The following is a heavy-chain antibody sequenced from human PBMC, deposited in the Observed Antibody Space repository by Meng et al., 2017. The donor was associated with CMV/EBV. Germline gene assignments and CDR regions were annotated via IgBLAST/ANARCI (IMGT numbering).Heavy chain of an antibody. D-gene: IGHD3-3*01. CDR3: ARDAYYDFWSGYYQYYFDY. J-gene: IGHJ4*02. V-gene: IGHV1-2*02. Sequence: ASVKVSCKASGYTFTTYDINWVRQAPGQGLEWMGWINPNSGGTNYAQKFQGRVTMTRDTSISTAYMELSRLRSDDTAVYYCARDAYYDFWSGYYQYYFDYWGQGTLVTVSS. CDR1: GYTFTTYD. CDR2: INPNSGGT.